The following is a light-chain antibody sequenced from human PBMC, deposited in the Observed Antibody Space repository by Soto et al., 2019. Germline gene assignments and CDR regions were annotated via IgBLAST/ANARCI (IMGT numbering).Light chain of an antibody. CDR3: AAWDDSLNGVV. J-gene: IGLJ2*01. CDR2: SNN. CDR1: SSNIGTNT. V-gene: IGLV1-44*01. Sequence: QSVLTQPPSASGTPGQRVTFSCSGSSSNIGTNTVNWYQQLPGTAPKLLIYSNNQRPSGVPDRFSGSKSGTSASLAISGPQSEDEADYYCAAWDDSLNGVVFGGGTKVTVL.